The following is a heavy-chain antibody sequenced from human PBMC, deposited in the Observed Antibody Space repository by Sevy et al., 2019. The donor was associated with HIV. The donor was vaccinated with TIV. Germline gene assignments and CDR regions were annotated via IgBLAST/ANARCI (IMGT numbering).Heavy chain of an antibody. CDR1: GFTFSKYS. D-gene: IGHD2-8*01. Sequence: GGSLRLSCAASGFTFSKYSMSWVRRPPGKGLEWVSTLSFGCGEINYADSVKGGFTISRDNSKSSVYLQMNNLRPEDTAVYYCAREGCTKPHDYWGQGTLVTVSS. CDR3: AREGCTKPHDY. V-gene: IGHV3-23*01. J-gene: IGHJ4*02. CDR2: LSFGCGEI.